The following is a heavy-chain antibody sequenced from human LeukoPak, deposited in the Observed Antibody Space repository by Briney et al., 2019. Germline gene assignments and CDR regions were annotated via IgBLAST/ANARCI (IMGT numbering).Heavy chain of an antibody. V-gene: IGHV3-20*04. CDR3: ARDRTTVTVFDY. J-gene: IGHJ4*02. D-gene: IGHD4-17*01. CDR2: INWNGGSA. Sequence: GGSLRPSCAASGFTFDDYDMSWVRQAPGKGLEWVSNINWNGGSATYADSVKGRFTVSRDNAKNTLYLQMNSLRADDTAVYYCARDRTTVTVFDYWGQGTLVTVSS. CDR1: GFTFDDYD.